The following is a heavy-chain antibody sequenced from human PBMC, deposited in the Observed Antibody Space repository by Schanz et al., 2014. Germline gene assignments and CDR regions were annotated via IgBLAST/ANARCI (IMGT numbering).Heavy chain of an antibody. V-gene: IGHV3-23*01. CDR1: GFNFNTYA. CDR3: AKDFFIGVARGVIISHDAIDI. J-gene: IGHJ3*02. D-gene: IGHD3-10*01. CDR2: LTEGGGGT. Sequence: EVQLLESGGGLAQPGGSLRLACAASGFNFNTYAMSWVRQAPGKGLEWVSGLTEGGGGTYYTDAVKGRFTISRDSSKNTLYLQMNSLRADDTAVYYCAKDFFIGVARGVIISHDAIDIWGQGTKVTVSS.